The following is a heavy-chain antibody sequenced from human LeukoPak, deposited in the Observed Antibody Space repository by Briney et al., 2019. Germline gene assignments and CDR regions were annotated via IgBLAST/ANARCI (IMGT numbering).Heavy chain of an antibody. V-gene: IGHV3-30-3*01. D-gene: IGHD7-27*01. CDR2: ISYDGSNK. CDR3: ARGLGPH. CDR1: RFTFSSYA. Sequence: PGRSLRLSCAASRFTFSSYAMHWVRQAPGKGLEWVAVISYDGSNKFYADSVKGRFTISRDNSKNTLYLQMNSLRAEDTAVYYCARGLGPHWGQGTLVTVSS. J-gene: IGHJ4*02.